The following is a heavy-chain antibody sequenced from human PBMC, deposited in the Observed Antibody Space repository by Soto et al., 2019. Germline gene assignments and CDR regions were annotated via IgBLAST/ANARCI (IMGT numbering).Heavy chain of an antibody. CDR3: AXXXYGINWFDP. CDR2: ISYDGSNK. CDR1: GFTFSSYG. D-gene: IGHD4-17*01. J-gene: IGHJ5*02. V-gene: IGHV3-30*03. Sequence: QVQLVESGGGVVQPGRSLRLSCAASGFTFSSYGMHWVRQAPGKGLEWVAVISYDGSNKYYADSVKGRFTISRDNSKNPLYLQMNSLRAEDTAVYYCAXXXYGINWFDPWGQGTLVTVSS.